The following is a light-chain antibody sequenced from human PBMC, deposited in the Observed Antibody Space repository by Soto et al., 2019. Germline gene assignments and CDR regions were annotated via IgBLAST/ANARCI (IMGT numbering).Light chain of an antibody. CDR3: QQSYSTLIT. V-gene: IGKV1-39*01. CDR2: AAS. J-gene: IGKJ5*01. CDR1: QGIRND. Sequence: DIQMTQSPFSLSASVGDRVTITCRASQGIRNDLGWYQQKPGKAPKRLIYAASSLQSGVPSRFSGSGSGTDLTLTMNSLQPADFATYYCQQSYSTLITFGQGTRLEIK.